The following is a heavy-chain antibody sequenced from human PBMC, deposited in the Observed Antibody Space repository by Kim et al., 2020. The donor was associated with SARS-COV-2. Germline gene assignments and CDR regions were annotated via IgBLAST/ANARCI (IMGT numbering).Heavy chain of an antibody. Sequence: SETLSLTCTVSGGSLSKYYWSWIRQPPGKGLEWIAYMYYSGGTNYNPSLKSRVTISVDTSKNQFSLKLTSVTAADTAVYYCARTHYYARSLLLDYWGQGTLGTVAS. J-gene: IGHJ4*02. CDR3: ARTHYYARSLLLDY. D-gene: IGHD3-10*01. CDR2: MYYSGGT. V-gene: IGHV4-59*01. CDR1: GGSLSKYY.